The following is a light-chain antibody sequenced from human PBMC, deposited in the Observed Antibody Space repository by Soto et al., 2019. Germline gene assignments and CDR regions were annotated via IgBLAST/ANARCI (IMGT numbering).Light chain of an antibody. CDR1: QSVSSSY. Sequence: IALTQSPGTLSLSPGERATLSCRASQSVSSSYLAWYQQKPGQAPRLLIYGASSRATGIPDRFSGSGSGTDFILTISRLEPEDFAVYYCQQFGNSPKTFGQGTRLEIK. V-gene: IGKV3-20*01. J-gene: IGKJ5*01. CDR3: QQFGNSPKT. CDR2: GAS.